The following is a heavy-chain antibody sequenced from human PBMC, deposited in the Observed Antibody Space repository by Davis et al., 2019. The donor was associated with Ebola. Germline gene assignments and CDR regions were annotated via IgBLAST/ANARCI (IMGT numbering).Heavy chain of an antibody. V-gene: IGHV3-30-3*01. CDR3: ANTWGSASY. D-gene: IGHD3-16*01. CDR2: ISYDGSNK. J-gene: IGHJ4*02. CDR1: GFTFSSYA. Sequence: GESLKISCAASGFTFSSYAMHWVRQAPGKGLEWVAVISYDGSNKYYADSVKGRFTISRDNSKHTLYLQMNSLRAEDTAVYYCANTWGSASYWGQGTLVTVSS.